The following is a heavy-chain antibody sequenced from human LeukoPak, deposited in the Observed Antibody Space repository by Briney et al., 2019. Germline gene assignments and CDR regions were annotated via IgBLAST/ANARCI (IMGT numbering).Heavy chain of an antibody. D-gene: IGHD6-13*01. CDR2: ISYDGSNK. Sequence: GGSLRLSCAASGFTFSSYAMHWVRQAPGKGLEWVAVISYDGSNKYYADSVKGRFTISRDSSKNTLYLQMNSLRAEDTAVYYCARDPQSIAAAGSRFDYWGQGTLVTVSS. J-gene: IGHJ4*02. V-gene: IGHV3-30*04. CDR1: GFTFSSYA. CDR3: ARDPQSIAAAGSRFDY.